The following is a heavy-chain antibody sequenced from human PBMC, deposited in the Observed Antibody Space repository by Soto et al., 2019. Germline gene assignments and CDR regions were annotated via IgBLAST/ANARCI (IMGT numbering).Heavy chain of an antibody. J-gene: IGHJ3*02. CDR1: GYTFINYG. Sequence: QVQLVQSGAEVKKPGASVKVSCKTSGYTFINYGITWVRQVPGQGLEWMGWISAHNGDTNYAQKLQGRGTMTTDTSTSTAYMELRSLTSDDTAVYYCARAFWFGESSIWGQGTMVTVSS. CDR2: ISAHNGDT. CDR3: ARAFWFGESSI. D-gene: IGHD3-10*01. V-gene: IGHV1-18*01.